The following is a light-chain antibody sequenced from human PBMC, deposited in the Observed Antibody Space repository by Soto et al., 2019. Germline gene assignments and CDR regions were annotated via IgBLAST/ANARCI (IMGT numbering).Light chain of an antibody. CDR1: QSVLYSSNNKNY. CDR3: QQYYSPPVT. J-gene: IGKJ4*01. CDR2: WAS. Sequence: DIVMTQSPDSLAVSLGERATINCKSSQSVLYSSNNKNYLAWYQQKPGQPPKLLIYWASTRQFGVPDRFSGSGSGTDFTLIISILQAEDVGIYYCQQYYSPPVTFGGGTKVEIK. V-gene: IGKV4-1*01.